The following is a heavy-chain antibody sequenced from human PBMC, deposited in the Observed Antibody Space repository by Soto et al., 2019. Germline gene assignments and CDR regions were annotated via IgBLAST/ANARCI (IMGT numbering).Heavy chain of an antibody. CDR2: IYYSGST. Sequence: SETLSLTCTVSGTSISSYYWSWIRQPPGKGLEWIGYIYYSGSTKHNPSLTSRVTISVDTSKNQFSLKVRSVAAADTAVYYCVLDRSGGPVPGIDSWGQGTLVTVSS. CDR1: GTSISSYY. V-gene: IGHV4-59*01. D-gene: IGHD6-19*01. J-gene: IGHJ4*02. CDR3: VLDRSGGPVPGIDS.